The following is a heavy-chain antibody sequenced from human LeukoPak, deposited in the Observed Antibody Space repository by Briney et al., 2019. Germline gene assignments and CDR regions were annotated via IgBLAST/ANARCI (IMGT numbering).Heavy chain of an antibody. CDR3: ASSRAGTWSYFDY. J-gene: IGHJ4*02. Sequence: GRSLRLSCAASGFTFSSYAMHWVRQAPGKGLEWVAVISYDGGNKYYADSVKGRFTISRDNSKNTLYLQMNSLRAEDTAVYYCASSRAGTWSYFDYWGQGTLVTVSS. D-gene: IGHD3-10*01. CDR1: GFTFSSYA. V-gene: IGHV3-30*04. CDR2: ISYDGGNK.